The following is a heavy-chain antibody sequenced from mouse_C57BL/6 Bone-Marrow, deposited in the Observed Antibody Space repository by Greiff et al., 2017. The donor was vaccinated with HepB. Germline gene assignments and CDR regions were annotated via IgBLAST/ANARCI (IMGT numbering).Heavy chain of an antibody. D-gene: IGHD1-1*01. CDR2: ISSGGSYT. CDR3: ARRLLLYFDY. J-gene: IGHJ2*01. V-gene: IGHV5-6*01. CDR1: GFTFSSYG. Sequence: EVQRVESGGDLVKPGGSLKLSCAASGFTFSSYGMSWVRQTPDKSLEWVATISSGGSYTNYPDSVKGRFTISRDNAKNTLYLQMSSLKSEDTAMYYCARRLLLYFDYWGQGTTLTVSS.